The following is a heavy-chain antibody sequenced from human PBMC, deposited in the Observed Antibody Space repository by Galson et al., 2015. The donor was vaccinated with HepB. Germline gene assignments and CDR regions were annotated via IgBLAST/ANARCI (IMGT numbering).Heavy chain of an antibody. V-gene: IGHV3-33*08. CDR1: GFTFSSYG. CDR2: IWYDGSNK. CDR3: ARVDSSGYYTGGFDY. Sequence: SLRLSCAASGFTFSSYGMHWVRQAPGKGLEWVAVIWYDGSNKYYADSVKGRFTISRDNSRNTLYLQMNSLRAEDTAVYYCARVDSSGYYTGGFDYWGQGTLVTVSS. J-gene: IGHJ4*02. D-gene: IGHD3-22*01.